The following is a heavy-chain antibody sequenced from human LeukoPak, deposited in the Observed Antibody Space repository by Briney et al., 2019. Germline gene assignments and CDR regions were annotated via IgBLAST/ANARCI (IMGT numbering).Heavy chain of an antibody. D-gene: IGHD1-26*01. Sequence: SETLSLTCTVSGDSISSGSFYWRWIRQPAGKGLEWIGRIYTGGSTNYNPSLQSRVAISIDTSKNQFSLKLNSVTAADTAMYYCAKWERLNRVFFWGQGTLVAVSS. V-gene: IGHV4-61*02. CDR2: IYTGGST. J-gene: IGHJ4*02. CDR1: GDSISSGSFY. CDR3: AKWERLNRVFF.